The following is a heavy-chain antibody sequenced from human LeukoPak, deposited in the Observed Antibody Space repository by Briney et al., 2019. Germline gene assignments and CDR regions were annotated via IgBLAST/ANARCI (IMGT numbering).Heavy chain of an antibody. V-gene: IGHV3-66*01. J-gene: IGHJ6*02. Sequence: GGSLRLSCVVSGFTVSSNYMSWFRQAPGKGLEWVSVIYSGGSTYYADSVKGRFTISRDNSKNTLYLQMNSLTAEDTAVYYCARDVTVDTVTSRTYYYYYGVDVWGQGTTVTVSS. CDR2: IYSGGST. CDR1: GFTVSSNY. CDR3: ARDVTVDTVTSRTYYYYYGVDV. D-gene: IGHD5-18*01.